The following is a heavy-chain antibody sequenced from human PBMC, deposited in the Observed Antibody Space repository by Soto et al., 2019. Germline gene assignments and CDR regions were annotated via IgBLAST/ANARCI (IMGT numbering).Heavy chain of an antibody. V-gene: IGHV3-30*18. J-gene: IGHJ4*02. CDR2: ISYDGSNK. CDR3: AKDRNLRGYSGYAALDY. CDR1: GFTFSSYG. Sequence: GGSLRLSCAASGFTFSSYGMHWVRQAPGKGLEWVAVISYDGSNKYYADSVKGRFTISRDNSKNTLYLQMNSLRAEDTAVYYCAKDRNLRGYSGYAALDYWGQGTLVTVS. D-gene: IGHD5-12*01.